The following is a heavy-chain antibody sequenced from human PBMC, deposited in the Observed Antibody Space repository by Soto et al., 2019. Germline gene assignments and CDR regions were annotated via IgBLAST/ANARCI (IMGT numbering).Heavy chain of an antibody. CDR1: GYNFTNYW. CDR2: IYPGDSDT. V-gene: IGHV5-51*01. CDR3: AGGGVRGVVTRTRDYYGMDV. Sequence: GESLKISCMGSGYNFTNYWIGWVRQMPGKGLESMGIIYPGDSDTRYSPSFQGQVTISADKSISTAYLQWSSLKASDTAMYYCAGGGVRGVVTRTRDYYGMDVWGQGTTVTVSS. J-gene: IGHJ6*02. D-gene: IGHD3-10*01.